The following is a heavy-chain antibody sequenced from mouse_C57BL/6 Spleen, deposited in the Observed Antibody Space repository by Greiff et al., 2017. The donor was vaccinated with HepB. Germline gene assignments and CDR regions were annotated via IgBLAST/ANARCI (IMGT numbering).Heavy chain of an antibody. Sequence: QVQLQQSGAELVKPGASVKLSCKASGYTFTSYWMQWVKQRPGQGLEWIGEIDPSDSYTNYNQKFKGKATLTVDTSSSTAYMQLSSLTSEDSAVYYCARSGLLLRERYFDYWGQGTTLTVSS. CDR2: IDPSDSYT. CDR3: ARSGLLLRERYFDY. D-gene: IGHD1-1*01. J-gene: IGHJ2*01. V-gene: IGHV1-50*01. CDR1: GYTFTSYW.